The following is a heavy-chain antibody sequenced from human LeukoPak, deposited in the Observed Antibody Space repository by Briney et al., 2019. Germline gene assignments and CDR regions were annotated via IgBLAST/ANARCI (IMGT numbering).Heavy chain of an antibody. J-gene: IGHJ4*02. CDR2: INDDGSRT. D-gene: IGHD1-26*01. CDR1: GFSFSTSW. V-gene: IGHV3-74*03. Sequence: PGGSLRLSCAASGFSFSTSWMHWVRHAPGKGLVWVSRINDDGSRTTSADSVKGRFTISRDNAKNTVYLQMNSLRAEDTAVYYCARALGSPLDYWGQGTLLIVSS. CDR3: ARALGSPLDY.